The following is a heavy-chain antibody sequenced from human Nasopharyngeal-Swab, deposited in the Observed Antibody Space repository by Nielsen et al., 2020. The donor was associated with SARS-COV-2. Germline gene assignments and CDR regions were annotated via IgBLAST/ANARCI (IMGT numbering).Heavy chain of an antibody. D-gene: IGHD5-12*01. CDR1: GFTLSNFV. Sequence: GGSLRLSCVASGFTLSNFVMHWVRQAPGKGLVWVSRINDDGRDTIYADSVKGRFTISRDNARNTLYLQMKSLRAEDTALYYCVRATNLGGSLWVPDYWGQGTLVTVSS. CDR3: VRATNLGGSLWVPDY. V-gene: IGHV3-74*01. CDR2: INDDGRDT. J-gene: IGHJ4*02.